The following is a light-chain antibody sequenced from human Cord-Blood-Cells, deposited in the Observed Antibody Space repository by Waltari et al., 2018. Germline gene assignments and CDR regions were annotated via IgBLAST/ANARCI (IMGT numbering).Light chain of an antibody. J-gene: IGLJ2*01. CDR3: CSYAGSYTYVV. V-gene: IGLV2-11*01. CDR2: DVS. Sequence: QSALTQPRSVPGSPGQSVTIPCTGTSSDVGGYDYVYWYQQHPGKAPKLMIYDVSKRPSGVPDRFSGSKSGNTASLTSSGLQAEDEADDYCCSYAGSYTYVVCGGGTKLTVL. CDR1: SSDVGGYDY.